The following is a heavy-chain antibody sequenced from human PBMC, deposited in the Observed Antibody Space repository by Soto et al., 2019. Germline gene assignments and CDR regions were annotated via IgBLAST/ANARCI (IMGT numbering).Heavy chain of an antibody. CDR1: GGSISSYY. J-gene: IGHJ6*02. D-gene: IGHD3-10*01. CDR3: AGVKETWKRVRGVNYYYGMDV. Sequence: SETLSLTCTVSGGSISSYYWRWIRQPPGKGLEWIGYIYYSGSTNYNPSLKSRVTISVDTSNNQFSLELSAVAAADTAVYYGAGVKETWKRVRGVNYYYGMDVWGQGTTVTVSS. CDR2: IYYSGST. V-gene: IGHV4-59*01.